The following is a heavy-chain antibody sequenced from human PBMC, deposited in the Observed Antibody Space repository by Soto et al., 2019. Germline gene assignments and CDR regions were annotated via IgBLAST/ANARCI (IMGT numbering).Heavy chain of an antibody. CDR3: ARHEAADPYYYNLDV. CDR2: IYYSGST. CDR1: GGSISSGGYY. V-gene: IGHV4-31*03. D-gene: IGHD6-25*01. Sequence: ASETLSLTCTVSGGSISSGGYYWSWIRQHPGKGLEWIGYIYYSGSTYYNPSLKSRVTISVDTSKNQFSLKLSSVTAADTAVYYCARHEAADPYYYNLDVWGPGTTVTVSS. J-gene: IGHJ6*02.